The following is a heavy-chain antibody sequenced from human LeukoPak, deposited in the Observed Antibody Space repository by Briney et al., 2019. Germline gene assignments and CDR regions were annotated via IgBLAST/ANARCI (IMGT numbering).Heavy chain of an antibody. CDR3: ASQPSAVAGNY. J-gene: IGHJ4*02. CDR1: GFTFSYYW. V-gene: IGHV3-7*02. Sequence: HAGGSLRLSCAASGFTFSYYWMTWVRQAPGKGLEWVANIKPDGSPKYYVDSVKGRFSISRDNAKNSLYLQMNGLRADDTGVYYCASQPSAVAGNYWGQGTPVTVSS. CDR2: IKPDGSPK. D-gene: IGHD6-19*01.